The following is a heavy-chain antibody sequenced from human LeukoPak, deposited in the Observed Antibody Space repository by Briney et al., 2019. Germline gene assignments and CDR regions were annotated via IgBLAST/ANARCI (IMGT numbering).Heavy chain of an antibody. D-gene: IGHD3-9*01. CDR2: ISYDGSNK. CDR1: GFTFSSYA. V-gene: IGHV3-30-3*01. CDR3: ARLYHDILTGYSYYFDY. J-gene: IGHJ4*02. Sequence: GRSLRLSCAASGFTFSSYAMHWVRQAPGKGLEWVAVISYDGSNKYYADSVKGRFTISRDNSKNTLYLQMNSLRAEDTAVYYCARLYHDILTGYSYYFDYWGQGTLVTVSS.